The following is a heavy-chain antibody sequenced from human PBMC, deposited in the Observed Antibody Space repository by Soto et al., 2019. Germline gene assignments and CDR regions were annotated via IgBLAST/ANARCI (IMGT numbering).Heavy chain of an antibody. D-gene: IGHD2-2*01. Sequence: QVPLVQSGAEVKKPGASVKVSCKASDYTFTSYGISWVRQAPGQGLEWMGWINTYNGHTNYAQKFQGRVTMTTDTSTSTAYMEVRSLRSDDTAVYYCAREYCSSTSCYGVDYWGQGTLVTVSS. V-gene: IGHV1-18*01. J-gene: IGHJ4*02. CDR3: AREYCSSTSCYGVDY. CDR2: INTYNGHT. CDR1: DYTFTSYG.